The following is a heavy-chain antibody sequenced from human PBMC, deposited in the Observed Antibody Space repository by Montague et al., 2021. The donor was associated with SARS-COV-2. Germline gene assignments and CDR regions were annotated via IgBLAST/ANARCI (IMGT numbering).Heavy chain of an antibody. J-gene: IGHJ2*01. CDR2: IYWDDDK. D-gene: IGHD3-9*01. CDR1: GFSLSTSGVG. CDR3: AHKTGLRYFDWLFQTNPTGGYFDL. V-gene: IGHV2-5*02. Sequence: VKPTQTLTLTCTFSGFSLSTSGVGVGWIRQPPGKALEWLALIYWDDDKRYSPSLKSRLTIPKDTSKNQVVLTMTNMDPVDTATYYCAHKTGLRYFDWLFQTNPTGGYFDLWGRGTLVTVSS.